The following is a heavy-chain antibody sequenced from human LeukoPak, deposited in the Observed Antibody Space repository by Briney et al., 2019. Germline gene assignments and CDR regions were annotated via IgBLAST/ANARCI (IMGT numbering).Heavy chain of an antibody. Sequence: GGSLRLSCAASGLTFSSYSMNWVRQAPGKGLEWVSSISSSSSYIYYADSVKGRFTISRDNAKNSLYLQMNSLRAEDTAVYYCARDPGSGSLSPPDYWGQGTLVTVSS. CDR3: ARDPGSGSLSPPDY. CDR1: GLTFSSYS. D-gene: IGHD1-26*01. CDR2: ISSSSSYI. J-gene: IGHJ4*02. V-gene: IGHV3-21*01.